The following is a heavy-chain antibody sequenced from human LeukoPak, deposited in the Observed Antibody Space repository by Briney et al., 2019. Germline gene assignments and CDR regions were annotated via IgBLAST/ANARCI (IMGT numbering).Heavy chain of an antibody. CDR3: AREGRGYKVAKFDY. Sequence: GGSLRLSCAASGFTFSSYWMSWVRQAPGKGLEWVANIKQDGSEKYYVDSVKGRFTISRGNAKNSLYLQMNSLRAEDTAVYYCAREGRGYKVAKFDYWGQGTLVTVSS. CDR1: GFTFSSYW. V-gene: IGHV3-7*01. J-gene: IGHJ4*02. CDR2: IKQDGSEK. D-gene: IGHD3-22*01.